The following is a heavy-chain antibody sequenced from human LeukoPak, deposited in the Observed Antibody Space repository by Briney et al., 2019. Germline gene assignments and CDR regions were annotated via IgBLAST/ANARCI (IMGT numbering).Heavy chain of an antibody. CDR3: ARGYYYDNSGYFPSPYYFDY. J-gene: IGHJ4*02. CDR1: GGSISSYY. CDR2: INHSGST. V-gene: IGHV4-34*01. D-gene: IGHD3-22*01. Sequence: PSETLSLTCTVSGGSISSYYWSWIRQPPGKGLEWIGEINHSGSTNYNPSLKSRVTISVDTSKNQFSPKLSSVTAADTAVYYCARGYYYDNSGYFPSPYYFDYWGQGTLVTVSS.